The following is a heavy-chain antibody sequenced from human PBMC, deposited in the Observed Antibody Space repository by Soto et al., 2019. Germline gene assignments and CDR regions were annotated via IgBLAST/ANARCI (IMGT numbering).Heavy chain of an antibody. CDR2: ISYDGSNK. CDR1: GFTFSSYA. J-gene: IGHJ6*02. Sequence: AVGSLRLSCAASGFTFSSYAMHWVRQAPGKGLEWVAVISYDGSNKYYADSVKGRFTISRDNSKNTLYLQMNSLRAEDTAVYYCARDPMGVAATRYYYYYYGMDVWGQGTTVTVSS. CDR3: ARDPMGVAATRYYYYYYGMDV. D-gene: IGHD2-15*01. V-gene: IGHV3-30-3*01.